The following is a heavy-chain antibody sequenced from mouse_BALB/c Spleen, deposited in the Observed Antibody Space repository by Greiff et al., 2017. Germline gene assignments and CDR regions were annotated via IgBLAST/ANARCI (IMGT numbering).Heavy chain of an antibody. D-gene: IGHD2-1*01. J-gene: IGHJ4*01. Sequence: VKLQESGPGLVAPSQSLSITCTVSGFSLTSYGVHWVRQPPGKGLEWLGVIWAGGSTNYNSALMSRLSISKDNSKSQVFLKMNSLQTDDTAMYYCARAPYGNYPYYAMDYWGQGTSVTVSS. CDR1: GFSLTSYG. V-gene: IGHV2-9*02. CDR2: IWAGGST. CDR3: ARAPYGNYPYYAMDY.